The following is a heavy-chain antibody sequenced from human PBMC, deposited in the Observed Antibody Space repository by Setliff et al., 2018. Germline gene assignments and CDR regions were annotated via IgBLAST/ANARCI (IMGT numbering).Heavy chain of an antibody. D-gene: IGHD4-17*01. J-gene: IGHJ6*03. Sequence: RASVKVSCKASGYTFTNYAIHWVRQAPGQRLEWMGWINAGNGNTKYSQKFQGRVTITRDTSASTAYMELSSLRSEDTAVYYCARGATVVIYYYMDVWGKGTTVTVSS. CDR1: GYTFTNYA. V-gene: IGHV1-3*01. CDR3: ARGATVVIYYYMDV. CDR2: INAGNGNT.